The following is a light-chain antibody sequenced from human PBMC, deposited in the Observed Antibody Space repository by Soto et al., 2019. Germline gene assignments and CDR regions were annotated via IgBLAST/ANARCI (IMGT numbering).Light chain of an antibody. V-gene: IGKV1-39*01. J-gene: IGKJ4*01. CDR1: QSISSY. CDR2: AAS. CDR3: QQSCSTPLT. Sequence: DIQMTQSPSSLSASVGDRVTITCRASQSISSYLNWYQQKPGKAPKPLIYAASSLQSGVPSRFSGSGSGTDFTLPISRLQPEDFATYYCQQSCSTPLTFGGGTKVEIK.